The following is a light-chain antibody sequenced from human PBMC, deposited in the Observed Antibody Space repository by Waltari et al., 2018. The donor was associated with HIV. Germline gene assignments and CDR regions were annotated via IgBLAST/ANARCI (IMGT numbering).Light chain of an antibody. V-gene: IGLV3-9*01. CDR3: QVWDSDTGV. CDR1: NLASKD. Sequence: GQTANVACGGDNLASKDVHWYQQKPGRPPVLVIYDNNKRPSGIPGRFSGFNSGITATLTISGAQGDDEADYYCQVWDSDTGVFGSGTKVTVL. CDR2: DNN. J-gene: IGLJ1*01.